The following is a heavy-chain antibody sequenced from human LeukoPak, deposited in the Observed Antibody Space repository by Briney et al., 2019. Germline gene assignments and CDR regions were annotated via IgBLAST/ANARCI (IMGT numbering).Heavy chain of an antibody. CDR2: IYSGGST. V-gene: IGHV3-66*01. J-gene: IGHJ3*02. D-gene: IGHD5-24*01. CDR1: GFTVSSNY. CDR3: AKEMATMNAFDI. Sequence: PGGSLRLSCAASGFTVSSNYMSWVRQAPGKGLEWVSVIYSGGSTEFKDSVKDTFIISRDNSKNTLYLQMNSLRAEDTAVYYCAKEMATMNAFDIWGQGTMVTVSS.